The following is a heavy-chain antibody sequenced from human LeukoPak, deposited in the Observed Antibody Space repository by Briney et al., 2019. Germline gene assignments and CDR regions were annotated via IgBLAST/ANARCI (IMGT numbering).Heavy chain of an antibody. J-gene: IGHJ6*03. CDR2: MNPNSGNT. CDR1: GYTFTSYD. V-gene: IGHV1-8*03. Sequence: GASVKVSCKASGYTFTSYDINWVRQATGQGLEWIGWMNPNSGNTGYAQKFQGRVTITRNTSISTAYMELSSLRSEDTAVYYCARVGIVVVPAAPGPFYYYYYMDVWGKGTTVTVSS. D-gene: IGHD2-2*03. CDR3: ARVGIVVVPAAPGPFYYYYYMDV.